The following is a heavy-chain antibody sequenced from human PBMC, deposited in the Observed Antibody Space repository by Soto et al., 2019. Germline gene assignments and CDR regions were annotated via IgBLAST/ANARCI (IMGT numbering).Heavy chain of an antibody. CDR3: GTWRGSSWFDY. V-gene: IGHV5-51*01. D-gene: IGHD2-2*01. Sequence: PGESLKISCKGSGFTFRSYSLGWVRHMPGKGLQWMGNIFSSDSSAKYSPSFVGQVTISVDRSINTAYLQWSSLKASDTAIYYCGTWRGSSWFDYWGPGTLVTVSS. J-gene: IGHJ4*02. CDR1: GFTFRSYS. CDR2: IFSSDSSA.